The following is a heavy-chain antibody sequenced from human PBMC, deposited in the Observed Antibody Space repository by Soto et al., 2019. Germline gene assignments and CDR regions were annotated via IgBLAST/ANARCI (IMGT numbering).Heavy chain of an antibody. J-gene: IGHJ4*01. D-gene: IGHD1-1*01. Sequence: GGSLRLSSAASGFTFSHDYMTWIRQAPGKGLEWVSYIDSSGRITYYADSVRGRFTISRDNANNLLYLQMNNLRAEDSAVYYCARDHLPTNYFFDLWGHGTLVPVSS. CDR2: IDSSGRIT. V-gene: IGHV3-11*01. CDR3: ARDHLPTNYFFDL. CDR1: GFTFSHDY.